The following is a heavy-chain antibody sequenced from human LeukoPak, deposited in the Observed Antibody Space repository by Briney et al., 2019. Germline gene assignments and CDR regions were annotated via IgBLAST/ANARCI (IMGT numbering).Heavy chain of an antibody. CDR1: GFTFDDYA. CDR3: AKDKEQWYSSGWPDY. V-gene: IGHV3-9*01. J-gene: IGHJ4*02. Sequence: PGGSLRLSCAASGFTFDDYAMHWVRQAPAKGLEWVSGISWNSGSIGYADSVKGRFTISRDNAKDSLYLQMNSLRAEDTALYYCAKDKEQWYSSGWPDYWGQGTLVTVSS. D-gene: IGHD6-19*01. CDR2: ISWNSGSI.